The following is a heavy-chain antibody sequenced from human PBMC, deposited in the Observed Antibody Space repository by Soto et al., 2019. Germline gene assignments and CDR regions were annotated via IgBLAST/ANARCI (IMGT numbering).Heavy chain of an antibody. D-gene: IGHD6-13*01. V-gene: IGHV1-58*01. CDR1: GFTFTSSA. Sequence: SVKVSCKASGFTFTSSAVQWVRQARGQRLEWIGWIVVGSGNTNYAQKFQERVTITRDMSTSTAYMELSSLRSEDTAVYYCAADNGYSSSWLDYWGQGTLVTVSS. CDR2: IVVGSGNT. J-gene: IGHJ4*02. CDR3: AADNGYSSSWLDY.